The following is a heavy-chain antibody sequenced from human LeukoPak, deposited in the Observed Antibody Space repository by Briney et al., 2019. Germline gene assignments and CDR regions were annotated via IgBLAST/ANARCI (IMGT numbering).Heavy chain of an antibody. Sequence: SETLSLTCTVSGGSISSSSYYWGWIRQPPGKGLEWIGSIYYSGSTYYNPSLKSRVAISVDTSKNQFSLKLSSVTAADTAVYYCATQLYSSSWGYWFDPWGQGTLVTVSS. CDR3: ATQLYSSSWGYWFDP. CDR1: GGSISSSSYY. CDR2: IYYSGST. J-gene: IGHJ5*02. D-gene: IGHD6-6*01. V-gene: IGHV4-39*01.